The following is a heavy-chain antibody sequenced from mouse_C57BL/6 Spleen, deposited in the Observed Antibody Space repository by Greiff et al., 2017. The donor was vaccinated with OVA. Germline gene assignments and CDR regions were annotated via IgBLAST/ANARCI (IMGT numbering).Heavy chain of an antibody. CDR2: ISYDGSN. V-gene: IGHV3-6*01. CDR3: ASQLRLRPMDY. D-gene: IGHD3-2*02. J-gene: IGHJ4*01. CDR1: GYSITSGYY. Sequence: VQLQQSGPGLVKPSQSLSLTCSVTGYSITSGYYWNWIRQFPGNKLEWMGYISYDGSNNYNPSLKNRISITRDTSKNQFFLKLNSVTTEDTATYYCASQLRLRPMDYWGQGTSVTVSS.